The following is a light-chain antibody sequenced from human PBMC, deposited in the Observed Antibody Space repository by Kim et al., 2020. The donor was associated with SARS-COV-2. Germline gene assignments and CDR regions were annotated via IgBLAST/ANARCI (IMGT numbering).Light chain of an antibody. CDR3: QQYNNWPWT. V-gene: IGKV3-15*01. J-gene: IGKJ1*01. CDR2: VTS. Sequence: VSPGERATRSCRASQSVSSNLAWYQQKPGQAPRLLIYVTSTRATGIPARFSGSGSGTEFTLTISSVQSEDFAVYYCQQYNNWPWTFGQGTKVDIK. CDR1: QSVSSN.